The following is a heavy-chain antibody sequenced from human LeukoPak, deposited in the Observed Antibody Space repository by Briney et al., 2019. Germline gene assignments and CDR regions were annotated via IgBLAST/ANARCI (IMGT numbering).Heavy chain of an antibody. V-gene: IGHV7-4-1*02. CDR1: GYTFTSYA. D-gene: IGHD3/OR15-3a*01. CDR2: INTNTGNP. CDR3: ARGTSGLVTTNDY. Sequence: ASVKFSCKASGYTFTSYAMNWVRQAPGQGLEWMGWINTNTGNPTYVQGFTGRFVFSLDTSVSTAYLQITSLKAEDTAVYYCARGTSGLVTTNDYWGQGTLVTVSS. J-gene: IGHJ4*02.